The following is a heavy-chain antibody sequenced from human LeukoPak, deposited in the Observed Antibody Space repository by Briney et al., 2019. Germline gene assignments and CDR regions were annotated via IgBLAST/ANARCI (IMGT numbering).Heavy chain of an antibody. V-gene: IGHV3-53*01. D-gene: IGHD3-10*01. CDR1: GFTVSSNY. CDR2: ISGGTT. CDR3: AKSVYHSGNY. Sequence: GGSLRLSCAASGFTVSSNYMSWVRQAPGKGLEWVSSISGGTTYYADSAKGRFTISRDNSKNTVSLQMNSLRAEDTAVYYCAKSVYHSGNYWGQGTLVTVSS. J-gene: IGHJ4*02.